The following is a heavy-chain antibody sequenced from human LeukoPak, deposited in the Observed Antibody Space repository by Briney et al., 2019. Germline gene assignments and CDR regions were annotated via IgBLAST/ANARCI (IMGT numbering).Heavy chain of an antibody. CDR2: INSGGSGT. D-gene: IGHD7-27*01. CDR3: ATSLGPLTEY. V-gene: IGHV3-74*01. J-gene: IGHJ4*02. Sequence: PEGSLRLSCAASGFAFSSNWMHWVRQTPGKGLVWVSRINSGGSGTSYADSVEGRFTISRDNAKNTLYLQMNSLKGEDTAVYYCATSLGPLTEYWGQGTLVTVSS. CDR1: GFAFSSNW.